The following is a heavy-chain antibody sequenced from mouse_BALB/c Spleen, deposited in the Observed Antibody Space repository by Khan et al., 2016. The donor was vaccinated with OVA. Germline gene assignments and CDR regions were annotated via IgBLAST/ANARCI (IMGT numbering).Heavy chain of an antibody. CDR3: TRLHYYGYAMDY. CDR2: IYPSDSYT. V-gene: IGHV1-69*02. Sequence: QVQLQQSGAELVRPGASVKLSCKASGYTFINYWINWVKQRPGQGLEWIGNIYPSDSYTNYNQMFKDKATLTVAKSSSTAYMQISSQTSEDSAVYYCTRLHYYGYAMDYWGQGTSVTGSS. J-gene: IGHJ4*01. CDR1: GYTFINYW. D-gene: IGHD1-2*01.